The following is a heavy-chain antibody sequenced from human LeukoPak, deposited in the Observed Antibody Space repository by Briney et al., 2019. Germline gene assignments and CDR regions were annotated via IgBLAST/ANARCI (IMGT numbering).Heavy chain of an antibody. V-gene: IGHV4-34*01. CDR1: GGSFSGYY. J-gene: IGHJ4*02. Sequence: SETLSLTXAVYGGSFSGYYWSWIRQPPGKGLEWIGEINHSRSTNYNPSLKSRVTISVDTSKNQFSLKLSSVTAADTAVYYCARVRRSGHDYWGQGTLVTVSS. D-gene: IGHD6-19*01. CDR3: ARVRRSGHDY. CDR2: INHSRST.